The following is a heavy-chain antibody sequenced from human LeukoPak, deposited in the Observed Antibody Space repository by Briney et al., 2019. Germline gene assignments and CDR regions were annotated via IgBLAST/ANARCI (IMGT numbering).Heavy chain of an antibody. CDR1: GGSISSYY. D-gene: IGHD6-13*01. Sequence: SETLSLTCTVSGGSISSYYWSWIRQPAGKGLEWIGRIYTSGSTNYNPSLKSRVTISVDKSKNQFSLKLSSVSAADTAVYYCARSGAAGPYYLDYWGQGTLVTVSS. V-gene: IGHV4-4*07. CDR3: ARSGAAGPYYLDY. CDR2: IYTSGST. J-gene: IGHJ4*02.